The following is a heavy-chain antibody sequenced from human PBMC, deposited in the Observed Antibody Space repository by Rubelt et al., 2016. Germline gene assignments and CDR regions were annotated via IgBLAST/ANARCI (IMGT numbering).Heavy chain of an antibody. V-gene: IGHV1-69*06. Sequence: QVQLVQSGAEVKKPGSSVMVSCKASGGTFRSYAISWVRQAPGQGLEWMGGITPIFGTATYAQKFQGRVTMTEDTSTDTAYMELSSLRSEDTAVYYCRGIWGSYIDYWGQGTLVTVSS. CDR1: GGTFRSYA. CDR3: RGIWGSYIDY. J-gene: IGHJ4*02. CDR2: ITPIFGTA. D-gene: IGHD3-16*01.